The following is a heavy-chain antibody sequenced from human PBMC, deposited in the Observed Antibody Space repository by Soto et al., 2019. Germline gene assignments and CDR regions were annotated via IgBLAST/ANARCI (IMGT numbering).Heavy chain of an antibody. CDR1: GYTFTTYA. CDR2: INAGNGNT. Sequence: ASVKVSCKASGYTFTTYAMHWVRQAPGQRLEWMGWINAGNGNTKYSQKFQGRVTITRDTSASAAYMELSSLRSGDTAVYYCARVKCQTTSCHHCFDPWGQGTLVTVSS. J-gene: IGHJ5*02. D-gene: IGHD2-2*01. V-gene: IGHV1-3*01. CDR3: ARVKCQTTSCHHCFDP.